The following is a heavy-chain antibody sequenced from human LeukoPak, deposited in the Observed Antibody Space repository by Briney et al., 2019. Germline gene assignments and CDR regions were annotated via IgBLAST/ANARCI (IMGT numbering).Heavy chain of an antibody. V-gene: IGHV3-74*01. J-gene: IGHJ5*02. Sequence: PGGSLRLSCAASGFTFSGYQFSWVRQAPGKGLVWVSRINSDGSGTSYVDSVKGRFTISRDNAKNTLYLQMNSLRAEDTAVYYCARDMNPYYDFSNWFDPWGQGTLVTVSS. D-gene: IGHD3-3*01. CDR1: GFTFSGYQ. CDR2: INSDGSGT. CDR3: ARDMNPYYDFSNWFDP.